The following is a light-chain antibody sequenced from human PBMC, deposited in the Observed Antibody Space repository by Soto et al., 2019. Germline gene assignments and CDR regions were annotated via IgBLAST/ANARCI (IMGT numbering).Light chain of an antibody. CDR3: SSYSSSRTVI. CDR1: SSDVGGYNF. CDR2: DVT. J-gene: IGLJ2*01. Sequence: QPVLTQPASVSGSPGQSITISCTGTSSDVGGYNFVSWYQQHPGIAPQLIIYDVTNRPSEVSNRFSGSKSGNTASLTISGLQAEDEADYYCSSYSSSRTVIFGGGTKLTVL. V-gene: IGLV2-14*03.